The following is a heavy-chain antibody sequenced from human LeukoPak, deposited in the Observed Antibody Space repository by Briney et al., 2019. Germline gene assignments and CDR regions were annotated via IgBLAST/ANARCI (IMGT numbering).Heavy chain of an antibody. CDR1: GFTFSSYA. D-gene: IGHD6-13*01. Sequence: PGRSLRLSCAASGFTFSSYAMHWVRQAPGKGLEWVAVISYDGSNKYYADSVKGRFTISRDNSKNTLYLQMNSLRAEDTAVYYCARDIGGGSWSPVVYGMDVWGQGTTVTVSS. CDR2: ISYDGSNK. J-gene: IGHJ6*02. CDR3: ARDIGGGSWSPVVYGMDV. V-gene: IGHV3-30-3*01.